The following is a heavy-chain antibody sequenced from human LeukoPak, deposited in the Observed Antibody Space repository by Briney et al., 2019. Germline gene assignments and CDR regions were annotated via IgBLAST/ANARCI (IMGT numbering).Heavy chain of an antibody. CDR3: AKDRQWELLGFDY. CDR2: IWYDGSYK. Sequence: GGSLRLSCAASGFTFSNCGMHWVRQAPGKGLEWVAVIWYDGSYKYYADSVKGRFTISRDNSKKMLYLQMNSLRAEDTAVYYCAKDRQWELLGFDYWGQGTLVTVSS. J-gene: IGHJ4*02. V-gene: IGHV3-33*06. CDR1: GFTFSNCG. D-gene: IGHD1-26*01.